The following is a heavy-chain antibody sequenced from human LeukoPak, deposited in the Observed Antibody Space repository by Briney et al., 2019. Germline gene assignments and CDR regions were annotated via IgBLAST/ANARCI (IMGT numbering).Heavy chain of an antibody. D-gene: IGHD6-19*01. CDR2: ISWNSGSI. Sequence: GRSLRLSCAASGFTFDDYAMHWVRQAPGKGLEWGSGISWNSGSIGYADSVKGRFTISRDNAKNSLYLPMKSLRAEDTALYYCAKEVFSSGWYEGFDYWGQGPLVTVSS. V-gene: IGHV3-9*01. J-gene: IGHJ4*02. CDR1: GFTFDDYA. CDR3: AKEVFSSGWYEGFDY.